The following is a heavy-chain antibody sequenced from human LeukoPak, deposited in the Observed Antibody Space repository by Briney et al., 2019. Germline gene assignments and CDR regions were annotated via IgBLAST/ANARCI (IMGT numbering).Heavy chain of an antibody. Sequence: ASVKVSCKASGYTFTGYYMHWVRQAPGQGLEWMGWINPNSGGTNYAQKYQGRVTMTTDTSISTAYMELSRLRSDDTAVYYCARVPEYSTYVGFDPWGQGTLVTASS. CDR1: GYTFTGYY. J-gene: IGHJ5*02. D-gene: IGHD6-6*01. CDR3: ARVPEYSTYVGFDP. V-gene: IGHV1-2*02. CDR2: INPNSGGT.